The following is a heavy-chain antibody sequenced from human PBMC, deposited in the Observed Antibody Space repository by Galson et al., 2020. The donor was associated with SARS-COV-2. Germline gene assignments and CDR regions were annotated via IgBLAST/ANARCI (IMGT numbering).Heavy chain of an antibody. J-gene: IGHJ3*02. CDR1: GYTFTGYY. CDR3: ARPGAGYSSGRDAFDI. D-gene: IGHD6-19*01. V-gene: IGHV1-2*02. CDR2: INPNSGGT. Sequence: ASVKVSCKASGYTFTGYYMHWVRQAPRQGRAWMGWINPNSGGTNYAQKFQGRVTMTRDTSISTAYMELSRLRSDDTAVYYCARPGAGYSSGRDAFDIWGQGTMVTVSS.